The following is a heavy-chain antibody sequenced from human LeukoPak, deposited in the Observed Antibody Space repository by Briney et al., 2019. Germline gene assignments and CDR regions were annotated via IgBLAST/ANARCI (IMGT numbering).Heavy chain of an antibody. V-gene: IGHV3-21*04. CDR2: ISSHGTST. CDR1: GFIFSDFG. J-gene: IGHJ4*02. CDR3: VRGTDCSATTCYPLSAFDY. D-gene: IGHD2-8*02. Sequence: PGGSLRLSCVASGFIFSDFGMNWVRQVPGKGLEWVAFISSHGTSTFYADSVKGRFTISRDTAKKSLDLQMTSLRADDTAAYYCVRGTDCSATTCYPLSAFDYWGQGTLVTVSS.